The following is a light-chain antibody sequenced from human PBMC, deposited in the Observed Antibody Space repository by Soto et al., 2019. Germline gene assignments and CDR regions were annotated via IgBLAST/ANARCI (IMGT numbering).Light chain of an antibody. CDR3: QHYNTYPWT. CDR2: KAS. J-gene: IGKJ1*01. CDR1: QIISSW. V-gene: IGKV1-5*03. Sequence: DIQMTQSPSTLSASVGDRFTVTCRASQIISSWLAWYQQKAGKAPKLLIYKASALESGVPSRFSGSGSGTEFTLTISSLEPEDFATYYCQHYNTYPWTFGQGTKVDIK.